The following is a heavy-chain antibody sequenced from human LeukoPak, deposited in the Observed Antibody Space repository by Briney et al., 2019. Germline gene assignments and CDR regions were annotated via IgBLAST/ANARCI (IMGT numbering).Heavy chain of an antibody. CDR1: GFTFSSYG. J-gene: IGHJ6*02. Sequence: GRSLRLSCAASGFTFSSYGMHWVRQAPGKGLEWVAVIWYDGSNKYYADSVKGRFTISRDNSKNTLYLQMNSLRAEDTAVYYCANSRSTVTTYYYYYGMDVWGQGTTVTVSS. CDR3: ANSRSTVTTYYYYYGMDV. V-gene: IGHV3-33*06. CDR2: IWYDGSNK. D-gene: IGHD4-17*01.